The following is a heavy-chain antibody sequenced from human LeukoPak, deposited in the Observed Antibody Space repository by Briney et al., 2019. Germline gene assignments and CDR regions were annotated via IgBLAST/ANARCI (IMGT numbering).Heavy chain of an antibody. CDR2: INDRGST. Sequence: SETLSLTCAVYGGSFSGYYWSWIRQPPGKGLEWIGEINDRGSTKYNPSLKSRVTISVDTSKNQFSLKLSSVSAADTARYYCARGPRSGWYRDGDWYFDLWGRGTLVTVSS. CDR3: ARGPRSGWYRDGDWYFDL. V-gene: IGHV4-34*01. J-gene: IGHJ2*01. CDR1: GGSFSGYY. D-gene: IGHD6-19*01.